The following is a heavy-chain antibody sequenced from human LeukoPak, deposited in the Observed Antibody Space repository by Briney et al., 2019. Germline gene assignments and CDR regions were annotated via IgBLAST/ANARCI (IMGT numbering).Heavy chain of an antibody. CDR1: GFTLSDFY. J-gene: IGHJ4*02. CDR2: IGSSDSII. D-gene: IGHD6-13*01. CDR3: GRETAAGTFDY. Sequence: GRSLRLSCVASGFTLSDFYMSWIRQPPGKGLEWLADIGSSDSIISYADSLRGRFTISRDYAKNSLHLQMNSLRDEDTAVYYCGRETAAGTFDYWGQGTLVTVSS. V-gene: IGHV3-11*01.